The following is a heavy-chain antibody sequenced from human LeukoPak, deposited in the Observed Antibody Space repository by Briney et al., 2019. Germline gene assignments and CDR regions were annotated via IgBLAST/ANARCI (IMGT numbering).Heavy chain of an antibody. CDR3: AREGLPYSGDY. CDR1: GFTFSSYW. Sequence: GGSLRLSCAASGFTFSSYWMRWVRQTPGKGLEWVANIKGDGSEITYVDSVKGRFTISRDNAKNSLSLQMNSLTADDTGVYYCAREGLPYSGDYWGQGTLVTVSS. J-gene: IGHJ4*02. CDR2: IKGDGSEI. V-gene: IGHV3-7*01. D-gene: IGHD4-11*01.